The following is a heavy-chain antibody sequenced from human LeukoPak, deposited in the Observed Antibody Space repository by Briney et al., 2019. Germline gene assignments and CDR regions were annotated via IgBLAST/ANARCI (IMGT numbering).Heavy chain of an antibody. CDR2: INHSGST. Sequence: SETLSLTCAVYGGPFSGYYWSWIRQPPGKGLEWIGEINHSGSTNYNPSLKSRVTISVDTSKNQFSLKLSSVTAADTAVYYCARGRTVKVRFGWFDPWGQGTLVTVSS. CDR3: ARGRTVKVRFGWFDP. CDR1: GGPFSGYY. V-gene: IGHV4-34*01. J-gene: IGHJ5*02. D-gene: IGHD4-17*01.